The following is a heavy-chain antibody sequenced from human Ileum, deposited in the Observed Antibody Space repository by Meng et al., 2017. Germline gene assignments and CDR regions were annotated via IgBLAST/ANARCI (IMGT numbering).Heavy chain of an antibody. J-gene: IGHJ4*02. CDR1: CGSNSSGDYY. CDR2: IYSNGNT. CDR3: DRAPKYCNNAVCSRPLDF. Sequence: QRKMQEPGPRREKPSKTLSLTCTVSCGSNSSGDYYWSWVRQSTGKGLEGTGYIYSNGNTYSNPSLRGRLMISIDTYKSQFSLKLSSVPAANTIVYSCDRAPKYCNNAVCSRPLDFWGQGTLVTVSS. D-gene: IGHD2-8*01. V-gene: IGHV4-30-4*01.